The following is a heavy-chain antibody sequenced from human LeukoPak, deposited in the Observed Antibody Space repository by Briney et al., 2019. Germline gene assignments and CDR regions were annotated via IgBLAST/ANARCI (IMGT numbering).Heavy chain of an antibody. CDR1: GFTFSSYE. CDR3: ARWETYSSSWLGAFDI. J-gene: IGHJ3*02. V-gene: IGHV3-48*03. D-gene: IGHD6-13*01. Sequence: GGSLRLSCAASGFTFSSYEMNWVRQAPGKGLEWVSYISSSGSTIYYADSVKGRFTISRDNAKNSLYLQMNSLRAEDTAVYYCARWETYSSSWLGAFDIWGQGTMVTVSS. CDR2: ISSSGSTI.